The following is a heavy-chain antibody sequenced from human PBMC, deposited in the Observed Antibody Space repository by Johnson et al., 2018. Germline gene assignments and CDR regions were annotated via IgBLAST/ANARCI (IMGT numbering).Heavy chain of an antibody. CDR3: ARAGYCSSTSCHYYMDV. CDR2: VYNGGSA. V-gene: IGHV4-61*02. Sequence: QVQLQESGPGLVKPSQTLSLTCTVSGGSMTSGSYFWSWVRQPAGKGLEGIGRVYNGGSATYNTSLQSRVPISVDTSKNQFSLKLSSVTAADTAVYYCARAGYCSSTSCHYYMDVWGKGATVTVSS. J-gene: IGHJ6*03. D-gene: IGHD2-2*01. CDR1: GGSMTSGSYF.